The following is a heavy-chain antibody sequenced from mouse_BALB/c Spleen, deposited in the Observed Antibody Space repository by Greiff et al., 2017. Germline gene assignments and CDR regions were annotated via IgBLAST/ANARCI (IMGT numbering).Heavy chain of an antibody. Sequence: QVQLQQSGAELVRPGTSVKVSCKASGYAFTNYLIEWVKQRPGQGLEWIGVINPGSGGTNYNEKFKGKATLTADKSSSTAYMQLSSLTSDDSAVYFCALITTVDPYWGQGTLVTVSA. CDR1: GYAFTNYL. J-gene: IGHJ3*01. CDR2: INPGSGGT. CDR3: ALITTVDPY. V-gene: IGHV1-54*01. D-gene: IGHD1-1*01.